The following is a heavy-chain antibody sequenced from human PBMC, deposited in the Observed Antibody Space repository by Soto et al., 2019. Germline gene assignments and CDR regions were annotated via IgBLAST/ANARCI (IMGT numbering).Heavy chain of an antibody. CDR3: ASGAIRWYPYFFDS. CDR2: IIPYYNTL. V-gene: IGHV1-69*13. D-gene: IGHD6-13*01. Sequence: SVKVSCKAAEGTFNIYAIAWVRQAPGQGLEWMGGIIPYYNTLNYAQKFQDRVTITADDSTNTVYMELSSLRSDDTAVYFCASGAIRWYPYFFDSWAQGTLVTVSS. CDR1: EGTFNIYA. J-gene: IGHJ4*02.